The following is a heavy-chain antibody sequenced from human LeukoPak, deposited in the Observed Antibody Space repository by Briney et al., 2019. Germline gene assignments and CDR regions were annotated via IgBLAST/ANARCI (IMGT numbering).Heavy chain of an antibody. CDR2: INQDRSDK. V-gene: IGHV3-7*01. CDR3: AWYGVTHGLDV. Sequence: TGGSLRLSCAASGFSLSNYWMRWVRQAPGKGLEWVANINQDRSDKYYVDSVMGRLTISKDNAKNSVYLQMNSLRPEDTAIYYCAWYGVTHGLDVWGQGTTVTVSS. D-gene: IGHD3-10*01. CDR1: GFSLSNYW. J-gene: IGHJ6*02.